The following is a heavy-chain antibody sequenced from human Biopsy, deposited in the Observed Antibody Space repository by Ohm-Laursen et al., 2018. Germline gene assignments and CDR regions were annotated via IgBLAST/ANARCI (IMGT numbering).Heavy chain of an antibody. V-gene: IGHV3-30*18. CDR1: GVTFSRYG. D-gene: IGHD3-10*01. Sequence: SLRLSCTASGVTFSRYGMHWVRQAPGKGLEWVASISEDGTNKYYEDSVKGRFTVSRDDSKNTLYLQMNSLRAEDTAVFYCAKDRGVARTYYYYPYGMDVWGQGTTVTVSS. CDR2: ISEDGTNK. J-gene: IGHJ6*02. CDR3: AKDRGVARTYYYYPYGMDV.